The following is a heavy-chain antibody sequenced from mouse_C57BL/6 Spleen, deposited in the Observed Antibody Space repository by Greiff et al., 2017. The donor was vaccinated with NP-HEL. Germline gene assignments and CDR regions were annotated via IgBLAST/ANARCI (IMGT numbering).Heavy chain of an antibody. Sequence: QVQLQQPGAELVKPGASVKLSCKASGYTFTSYWMHWVKQRPGQGLEWIGMIHPNSGSTNYNEKFKSKATLTVDKSSSTAYMQLSSLTSEDSAVYYCASPSYYYGGSHWYFDVWGTGTTVTVSS. CDR2: IHPNSGST. J-gene: IGHJ1*03. CDR3: ASPSYYYGGSHWYFDV. V-gene: IGHV1-64*01. CDR1: GYTFTSYW. D-gene: IGHD1-1*01.